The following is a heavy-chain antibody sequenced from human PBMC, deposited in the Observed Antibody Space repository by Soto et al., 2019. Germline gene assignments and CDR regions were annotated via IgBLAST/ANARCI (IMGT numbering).Heavy chain of an antibody. V-gene: IGHV4-34*01. CDR1: GGSFSGFY. D-gene: IGHD6-19*01. CDR3: ARIAGYSSGLSPLDY. J-gene: IGHJ4*02. CDR2: VHNTGNV. Sequence: QVQLQQWGAGLLKPSETLSLTCAVSGGSFSGFYWGWIRQPPGKGLGWIGEVHNTGNVNQNPSLETRVTIATDTYKNQSSLKMTAVTAAYTALYYCARIAGYSSGLSPLDYRGQGSLVTVSS.